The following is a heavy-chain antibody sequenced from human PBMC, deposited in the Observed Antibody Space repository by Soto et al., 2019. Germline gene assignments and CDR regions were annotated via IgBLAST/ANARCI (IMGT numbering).Heavy chain of an antibody. Sequence: QSQTLSLTCAISGDSVSSDSAAWNWIRQSPSRGLEWLGRTYYRSKWYNDYAGSVKSRITINPDTSKNQFSLQLNSVTPEDTAVYYCAREGRIAPAGTGYYYGMDVWGQGTTVTVSS. CDR1: GDSVSSDSAA. CDR2: TYYRSKWYN. V-gene: IGHV6-1*01. CDR3: AREGRIAPAGTGYYYGMDV. J-gene: IGHJ6*02. D-gene: IGHD6-13*01.